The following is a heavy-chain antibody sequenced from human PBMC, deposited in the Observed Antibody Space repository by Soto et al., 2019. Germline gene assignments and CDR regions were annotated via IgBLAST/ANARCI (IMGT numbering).Heavy chain of an antibody. CDR2: IYYNGNT. V-gene: IGHV4-31*03. CDR3: ARARLRAVYAFDF. J-gene: IGHJ3*01. Sequence: SETLSLACTLSGVSITSGAYYWTWVRQHPGKGLEWIGYIYYNGNTYFSPSLKSRLTISIDTSKNQFSLKLSSVTAADTAMYYCARARLRAVYAFDFWGQGTMVTVSS. D-gene: IGHD4-17*01. CDR1: GVSITSGAYY.